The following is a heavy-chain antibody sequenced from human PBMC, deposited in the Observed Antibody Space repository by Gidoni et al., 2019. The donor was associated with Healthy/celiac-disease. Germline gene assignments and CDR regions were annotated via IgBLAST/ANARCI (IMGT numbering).Heavy chain of an antibody. Sequence: QVQLVESGGGVVQPGRSLRLSCAASGFTLSSYAMHWVRQAPGKGLEWVAVISYDGSNKYYADSVKGRFTISRDNSKNTLYLQMNSLRAEDRAVYYCARDRRRRIIEGLDYWGQGTLVTVSS. CDR1: GFTLSSYA. J-gene: IGHJ4*02. V-gene: IGHV3-30-3*01. CDR3: ARDRRRRIIEGLDY. CDR2: ISYDGSNK.